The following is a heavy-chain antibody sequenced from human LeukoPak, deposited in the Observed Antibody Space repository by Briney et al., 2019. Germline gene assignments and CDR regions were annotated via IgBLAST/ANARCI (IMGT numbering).Heavy chain of an antibody. D-gene: IGHD2-2*01. V-gene: IGHV1-3*01. Sequence: GASVKVSCEASGYTFTSYAMHWVRQAPGQRLEWMGWINAGNGNTKYSQKLQDRVTITRDTSASTAYMELSSLRSEDTAVYYCAQTYCSSTRCYPGAFDIWGQGTMVTVSS. CDR2: INAGNGNT. CDR1: GYTFTSYA. J-gene: IGHJ3*02. CDR3: AQTYCSSTRCYPGAFDI.